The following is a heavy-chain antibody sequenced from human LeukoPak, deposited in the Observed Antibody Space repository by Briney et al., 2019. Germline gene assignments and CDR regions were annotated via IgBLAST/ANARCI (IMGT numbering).Heavy chain of an antibody. V-gene: IGHV3-23*01. D-gene: IGHD6-13*01. CDR1: GFTFSSYA. Sequence: GGSLRLSCAASGFTFSSYAMSWVRQAPGNGLDWVSAFSGSGGSTYYADSVKGRFTISRDNSKNTLYLQMNSLRAEDTAVHYCARDRIAAAGSFGYWGQGTLVTVSS. J-gene: IGHJ4*02. CDR3: ARDRIAAAGSFGY. CDR2: FSGSGGST.